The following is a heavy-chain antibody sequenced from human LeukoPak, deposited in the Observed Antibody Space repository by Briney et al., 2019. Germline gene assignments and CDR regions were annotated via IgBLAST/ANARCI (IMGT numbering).Heavy chain of an antibody. D-gene: IGHD6-19*01. V-gene: IGHV1-8*03. CDR1: GYTFTSYD. CDR3: ARVAGSIDY. J-gene: IGHJ4*02. Sequence: ASVKVSCKASGYTFTSYDINWVRQASGQGLEWMGWINLKSGYTGYAQKFQGRVTITRDTSISTAYMKLSSLRSEDTAVYYCARVAGSIDYWGQGTLVTVSS. CDR2: INLKSGYT.